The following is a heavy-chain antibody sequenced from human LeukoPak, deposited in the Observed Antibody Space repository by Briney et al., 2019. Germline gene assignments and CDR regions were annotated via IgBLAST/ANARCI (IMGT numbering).Heavy chain of an antibody. CDR1: GFTFSSYE. Sequence: GGSLRLSCAASGFTFSSYEMNWVRQAPGKVLEWVSYISSSGSTIYYADSVKGRFTISRDDAKNSLYLQMNSLRVEDTAVYYCARDSGWAFETWGQGTMVTVSS. J-gene: IGHJ3*02. CDR3: ARDSGWAFET. D-gene: IGHD6-25*01. CDR2: ISSSGSTI. V-gene: IGHV3-48*03.